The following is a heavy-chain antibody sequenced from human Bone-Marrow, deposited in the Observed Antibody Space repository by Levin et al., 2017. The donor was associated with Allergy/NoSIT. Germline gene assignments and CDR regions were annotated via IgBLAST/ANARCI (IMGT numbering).Heavy chain of an antibody. Sequence: ASVKVSCKTSGYTFTDYFIQWVRQAPGQGLEWMGCINPNNGGTAYAQKFQGRVTVTRDTSIKTVYMELSGLRSDDTAVYYCEREREGGFHDYWGQGSLVTVSS. D-gene: IGHD3-16*01. J-gene: IGHJ4*02. CDR3: EREREGGFHDY. CDR1: GYTFTDYF. V-gene: IGHV1-2*02. CDR2: INPNNGGT.